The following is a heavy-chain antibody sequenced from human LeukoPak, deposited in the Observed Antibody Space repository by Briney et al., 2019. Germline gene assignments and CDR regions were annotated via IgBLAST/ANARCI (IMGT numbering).Heavy chain of an antibody. V-gene: IGHV3-9*01. CDR2: ISWNSGSI. J-gene: IGHJ3*02. D-gene: IGHD3-22*01. CDR3: AKLGPGSSGFLLIGAFDI. Sequence: GRSLRLSCAASGFTFDDYAMHWVRQAPGKGLEWVSGISWNSGSIGYADSVKGRFTISRDNAKNSLYLQMNSLRAEDTALYYCAKLGPGSSGFLLIGAFDIWGQGTMVIVSS. CDR1: GFTFDDYA.